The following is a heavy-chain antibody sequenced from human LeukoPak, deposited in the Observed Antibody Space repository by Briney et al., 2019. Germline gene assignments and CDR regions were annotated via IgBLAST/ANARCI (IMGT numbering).Heavy chain of an antibody. Sequence: ASVKVSCKASGYTFTSYGISWVRQAPGQGIEWMGWISAYNGNTNYAQKLQGRVTMTTDTSTSTAYMELRSLRSDDTAVYYCARAEAYYYDSSGEFDYWGQGTLVTVSS. V-gene: IGHV1-18*01. CDR1: GYTFTSYG. D-gene: IGHD3-22*01. CDR2: ISAYNGNT. CDR3: ARAEAYYYDSSGEFDY. J-gene: IGHJ4*02.